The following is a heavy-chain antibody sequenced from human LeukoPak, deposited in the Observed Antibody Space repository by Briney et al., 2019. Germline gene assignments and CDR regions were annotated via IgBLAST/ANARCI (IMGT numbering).Heavy chain of an antibody. V-gene: IGHV1-69*05. J-gene: IGHJ4*02. Sequence: SVKVSCKASGGTFSSYAISWVRQAPGQGLEWMEGIIPIFGTTNYAQKFQGRVTITTDESSSTAYMELSSLRSEDTAVYYCARDKSDYSSGQIDYWGQGTLVTVSS. CDR1: GGTFSSYA. D-gene: IGHD6-19*01. CDR3: ARDKSDYSSGQIDY. CDR2: IIPIFGTT.